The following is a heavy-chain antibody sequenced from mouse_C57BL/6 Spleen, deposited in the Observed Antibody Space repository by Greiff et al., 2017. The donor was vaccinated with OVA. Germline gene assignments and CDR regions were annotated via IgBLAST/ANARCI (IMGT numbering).Heavy chain of an antibody. CDR2: INYDGSST. Sequence: EVMLVESEGGLVQPGSSMKLSCTASGFTFSDYYMAWVRQVPEKGLEWVANINYDGSSTYYLDSLKSRFIISRDNAKNILYLQMSSLKSEDTATYYCARDNWEYFDYWGQGTTLTVSS. D-gene: IGHD4-1*01. V-gene: IGHV5-16*01. CDR3: ARDNWEYFDY. J-gene: IGHJ2*01. CDR1: GFTFSDYY.